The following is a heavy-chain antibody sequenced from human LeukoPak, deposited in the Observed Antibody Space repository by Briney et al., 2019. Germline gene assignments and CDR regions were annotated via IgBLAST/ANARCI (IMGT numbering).Heavy chain of an antibody. CDR1: GLTFSSYW. CDR3: ARSNQADDY. V-gene: IGHV3-74*01. Sequence: PGGSLRLSCAASGLTFSSYWMHWVRQVPGRGLVWVSRINTGGSSTTYADSVKGRFTISRDNAKNTLYLQMNSLRAEATAVYYCARSNQADDYWGQGTLVTVSS. J-gene: IGHJ4*02. CDR2: INTGGSST. D-gene: IGHD4-11*01.